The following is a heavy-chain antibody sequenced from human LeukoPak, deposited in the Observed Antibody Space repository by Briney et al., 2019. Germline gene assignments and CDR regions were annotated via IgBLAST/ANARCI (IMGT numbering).Heavy chain of an antibody. CDR2: IRYDGIHK. Sequence: GGSLRLSCAASGFTFSSYGMSWVRQAPGKGLEWVAFIRYDGIHKYADSVKGRFTISRDNSKNTLYLQMNSLRTEDTAVYYCAKGGSSSWDHFDYWGQGTLVTVSS. J-gene: IGHJ4*02. V-gene: IGHV3-30*02. CDR1: GFTFSSYG. D-gene: IGHD6-13*01. CDR3: AKGGSSSWDHFDY.